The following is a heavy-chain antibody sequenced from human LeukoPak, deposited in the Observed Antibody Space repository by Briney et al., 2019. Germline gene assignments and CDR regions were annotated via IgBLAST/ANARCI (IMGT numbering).Heavy chain of an antibody. CDR3: ARDRSYYDILTGYYPHHDY. Sequence: PGGSLRLSCAASGFTFSDYYMSWIRQAPGKGLEWVSYISSSSSYANYADSVKGRFTISRDNAKNSLYLQMNSLRAEDTAVYYWARDRSYYDILTGYYPHHDYWGQGTLVTVSS. J-gene: IGHJ4*02. CDR2: ISSSSSYA. CDR1: GFTFSDYY. D-gene: IGHD3-9*01. V-gene: IGHV3-11*05.